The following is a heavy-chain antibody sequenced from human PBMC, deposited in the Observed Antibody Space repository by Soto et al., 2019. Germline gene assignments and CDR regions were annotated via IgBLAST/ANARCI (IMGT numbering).Heavy chain of an antibody. CDR3: ARSPAADFDSSGYPN. Sequence: GESLKISCKGSGYSFTSYWISWVRQMPGKGLEWMGRIDPSDSYTNYSPSFQGHVTISADKSISTAYLQWSSLKASDTAMYYCARSPAADFDSSGYPNWGQGTLVTVSS. CDR1: GYSFTSYW. V-gene: IGHV5-10-1*01. J-gene: IGHJ4*02. CDR2: IDPSDSYT. D-gene: IGHD3-22*01.